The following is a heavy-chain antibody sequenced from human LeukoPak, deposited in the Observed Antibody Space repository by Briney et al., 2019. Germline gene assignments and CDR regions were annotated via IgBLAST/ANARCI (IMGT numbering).Heavy chain of an antibody. CDR1: GYTFTGYY. J-gene: IGHJ4*02. CDR2: INPSGGST. Sequence: GASVKVSCKASGYTFTGYYMHWVRQAPGQGLEWMGIINPSGGSTSYAQKFQGRVTMTRDMSTSTVYMELSSLRSEDTAVYYCAREYCGGDCYSTVPDYWGQGTLVTVSS. CDR3: AREYCGGDCYSTVPDY. D-gene: IGHD2-21*02. V-gene: IGHV1-46*01.